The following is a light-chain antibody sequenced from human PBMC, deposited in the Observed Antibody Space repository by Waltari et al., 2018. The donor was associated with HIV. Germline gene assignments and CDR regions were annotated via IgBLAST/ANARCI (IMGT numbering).Light chain of an antibody. J-gene: IGLJ3*02. V-gene: IGLV2-8*01. CDR1: SRDVVGYNY. CDR3: SSSRV. CDR2: KVS. Sequence: QSALTQPPSASGSPGQSATISCTGPSRDVVGYNYVSWYQQHPVKAPKLMIYKVSKRPSGVPDRFSGSKSGNTASLTVSGLQAEDEADYYCSSSRVFGGGTKLTVL.